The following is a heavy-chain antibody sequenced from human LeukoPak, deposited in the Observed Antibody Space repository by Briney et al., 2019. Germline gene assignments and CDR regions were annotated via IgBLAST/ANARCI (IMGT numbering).Heavy chain of an antibody. CDR1: GDSLSSSSYY. D-gene: IGHD6-6*01. J-gene: IGHJ4*02. Sequence: SETLSLTCTVSGDSLSSSSYYWGWLRQPPGKGLEWIGSIYYSGSIYYNPSLKSRVTISVNTSKNQFSLRLNSVTAADTAVYNCARSIEYSSSLFDYWGQGTLVTVSS. CDR3: ARSIEYSSSLFDY. V-gene: IGHV4-39*07. CDR2: IYYSGSI.